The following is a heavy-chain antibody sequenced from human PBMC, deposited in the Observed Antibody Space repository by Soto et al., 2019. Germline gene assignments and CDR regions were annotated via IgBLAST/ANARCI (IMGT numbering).Heavy chain of an antibody. CDR3: ARVGVQLWLRGPFDY. CDR2: INAGNGNT. CDR1: GYTFPSYA. Sequence: ASVKVSCKASGYTFPSYAMHWVRQAPGQRLEWKGWINAGNGNTKYSQKFQGRVTITRDTSASTAYMELSSLRSEDTAVYYCARVGVQLWLRGPFDYWGQGTLVTVSS. V-gene: IGHV1-3*01. J-gene: IGHJ4*02. D-gene: IGHD5-18*01.